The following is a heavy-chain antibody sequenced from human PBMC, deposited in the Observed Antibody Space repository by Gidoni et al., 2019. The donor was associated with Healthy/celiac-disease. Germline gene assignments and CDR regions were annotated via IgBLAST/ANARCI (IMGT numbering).Heavy chain of an antibody. CDR2: IYYSGST. CDR3: ARDGSPDGYPDALDI. D-gene: IGHD5-12*01. J-gene: IGHJ3*02. Sequence: QVQLQESGPGLVKPSETLSLTCTFSCGSLSSYYWSWIRQPPGKGLGWIGYIYYSGSTNYNPSLKSRVTISVDTSKNQFSLKLSSVTAADTAVYYCARDGSPDGYPDALDIWGQGTMVTVSS. CDR1: CGSLSSYY. V-gene: IGHV4-59*01.